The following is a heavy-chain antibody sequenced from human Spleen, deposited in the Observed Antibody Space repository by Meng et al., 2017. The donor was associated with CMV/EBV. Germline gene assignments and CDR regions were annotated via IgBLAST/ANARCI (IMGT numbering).Heavy chain of an antibody. V-gene: IGHV1-69*05. J-gene: IGHJ4*02. CDR2: IIPIFGTA. CDR3: ARVGSSGYYHGGFFDY. Sequence: SVKVSCKASGGNFGTYAISWVRQAPGQGLEWMGGIIPIFGTASFAQKFQGRVTITTDESTAYMELSSLRSEDTAVYYCARVGSSGYYHGGFFDYWGQGTLVTVSS. CDR1: GGNFGTYA. D-gene: IGHD3-22*01.